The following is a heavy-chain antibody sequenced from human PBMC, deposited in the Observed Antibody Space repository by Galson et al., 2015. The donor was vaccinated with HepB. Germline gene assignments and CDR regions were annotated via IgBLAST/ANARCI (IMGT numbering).Heavy chain of an antibody. CDR2: ISPNNGNT. J-gene: IGHJ6*02. CDR3: VRGGIGGRDV. CDR1: GYTFTSNG. D-gene: IGHD3-16*01. Sequence: SVKVSCKASGYTFTSNGITWVRHAPGQGLEWMGWISPNNGNTNYAQKLRGRVTIPTDTFTSTSYVELSSLKSDDSAVYYCVRGGIGGRDVWGQGTTVTVSS. V-gene: IGHV1-18*04.